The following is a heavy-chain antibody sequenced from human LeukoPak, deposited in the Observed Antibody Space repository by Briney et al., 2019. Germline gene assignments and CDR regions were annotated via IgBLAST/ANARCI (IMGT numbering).Heavy chain of an antibody. V-gene: IGHV1-69*04. CDR1: GATFSSYA. CDR2: IIPIFGIA. Sequence: SVKVSCKASGATFSSYAIIWVRLAPGQGLEWMGRIIPIFGIANYAQKFQGRVTITADKSTSTAYMELSSLRSEDTAVYYCARTDSGNNWFDPWGQGTLVTVSS. D-gene: IGHD1-26*01. J-gene: IGHJ5*02. CDR3: ARTDSGNNWFDP.